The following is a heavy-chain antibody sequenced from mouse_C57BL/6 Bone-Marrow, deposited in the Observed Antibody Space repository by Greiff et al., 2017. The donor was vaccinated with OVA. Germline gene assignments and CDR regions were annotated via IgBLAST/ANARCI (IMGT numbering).Heavy chain of an antibody. V-gene: IGHV1-82*01. CDR3: ARPFRGLDY. CDR2: IYPGDGDT. Sequence: VQLQQSGPELVKPGASVKISCKASGYAFSSSWMNWVKQRPGKGLEWIGRIYPGDGDTNYNGKFKGKATLTADKSSSTAYMQLSSLTSEDSAVYFCARPFRGLDYWGQGTTLTVAS. J-gene: IGHJ2*01. CDR1: GYAFSSSW.